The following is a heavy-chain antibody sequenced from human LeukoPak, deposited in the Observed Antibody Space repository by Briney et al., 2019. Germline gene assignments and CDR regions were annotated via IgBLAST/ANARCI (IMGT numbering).Heavy chain of an antibody. J-gene: IGHJ4*02. CDR3: SSPRRGPGADY. V-gene: IGHV3-23*01. Sequence: GGSLRLSCAASGFTFNNYAVSWVRQAPGKGLEWVSLISGTGVTYYAGSLKGRFTTSRDDSKNTLYLQMNSLRAEDTALYYCSSPRRGPGADYWGQGTLVTVSS. CDR2: ISGTGVT. D-gene: IGHD3-10*01. CDR1: GFTFNNYA.